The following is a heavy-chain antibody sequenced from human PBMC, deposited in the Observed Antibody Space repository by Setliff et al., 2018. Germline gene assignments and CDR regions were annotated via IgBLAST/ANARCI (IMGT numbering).Heavy chain of an antibody. CDR1: GFTFSSYE. CDR2: ISSSGSTI. Sequence: PGGSLRLSCAASGFTFSSYEMNWVRQAPGKGLEWVSYISSSGSTIYYADSVKGRFTISRDNAKNSLYLQMNSLRAGDTAVYYCARGAYGDYYFDYWGQGTLVTVSS. V-gene: IGHV3-48*03. CDR3: ARGAYGDYYFDY. J-gene: IGHJ4*02. D-gene: IGHD4-17*01.